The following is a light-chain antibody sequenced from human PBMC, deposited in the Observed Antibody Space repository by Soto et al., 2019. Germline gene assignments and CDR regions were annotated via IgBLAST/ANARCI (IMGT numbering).Light chain of an antibody. CDR3: QQQSSFPIT. J-gene: IGKJ5*01. Sequence: IQMTQGPSFLCPSLGDRVTITCWASQGISCDLGWYQQKPGKAPKLLIYAASSFQSGVPSRFSGSGSGTEFTLTLNSLQADDFATYDCQQQSSFPITFGQGTRLEIK. CDR2: AAS. V-gene: IGKV1-17*01. CDR1: QGISCD.